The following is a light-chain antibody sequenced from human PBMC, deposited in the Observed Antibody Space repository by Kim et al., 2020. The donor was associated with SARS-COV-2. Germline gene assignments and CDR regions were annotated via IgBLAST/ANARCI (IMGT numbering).Light chain of an antibody. CDR1: SSNNGRST. Sequence: RVTIACTGSSSNNGRSTVIGYHQFPGTPPHLLIVTDDRRPSAVSDRVSCSKSGASAALAISAIRSEDEADYYCATWDDSLDVWMFGGGTQLTVL. CDR3: ATWDDSLDVWM. CDR2: TDD. J-gene: IGLJ3*02. V-gene: IGLV1-44*01.